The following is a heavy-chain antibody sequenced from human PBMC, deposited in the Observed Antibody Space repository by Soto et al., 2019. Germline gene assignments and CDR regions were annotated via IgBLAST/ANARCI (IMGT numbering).Heavy chain of an antibody. Sequence: QVQLQESGPGLVKPSGTLSLTCAVSGGSISSSNWWSWVRQPPGKGLEWIGEIYHSGSTNYNPSLTSRVTISVDKSKNQFSLKLSSVIAADTAVYYCARVSGSYYYGMDVWGQGTTVTVSS. CDR2: IYHSGST. CDR3: ARVSGSYYYGMDV. CDR1: GGSISSSNW. V-gene: IGHV4-4*02. D-gene: IGHD1-26*01. J-gene: IGHJ6*02.